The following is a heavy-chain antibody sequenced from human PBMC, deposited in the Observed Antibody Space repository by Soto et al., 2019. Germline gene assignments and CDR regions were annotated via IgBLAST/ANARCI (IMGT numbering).Heavy chain of an antibody. CDR1: DDSISNKDYY. J-gene: IGHJ4*02. CDR3: XXXXXXXXXXXXXXXH. Sequence: QLQLQESGPGLVKPSETLSLTCTVSDDSISNKDYYGGWIRQPPGQGLEWIASINHRGTTYYNPSLKSRLXXXXXXXXXXXXXXXXXXXXXXXXXXXXXXXXXXXXXXXXXXXHWGQGTLVTVSS. CDR2: INHRGTT. V-gene: IGHV4-39*01.